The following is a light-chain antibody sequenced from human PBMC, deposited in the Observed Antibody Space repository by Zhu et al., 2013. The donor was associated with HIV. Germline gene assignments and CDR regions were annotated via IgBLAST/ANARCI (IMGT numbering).Light chain of an antibody. V-gene: IGKV1-27*01. CDR1: QGIGNY. CDR2: ATS. CDR3: QKYNSVPLT. J-gene: IGKJ3*01. Sequence: MTQSPSSLSASIGDRVTITCRASQGIGNYLAWYQQRPGKPPKLLISATSTLQSGVPSRFSGSGSGTGFTLTISSLQAEDVATYYCQKYNSVPLTFGPGTRVEIK.